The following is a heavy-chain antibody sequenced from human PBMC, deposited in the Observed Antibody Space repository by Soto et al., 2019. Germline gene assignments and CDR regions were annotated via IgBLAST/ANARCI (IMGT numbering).Heavy chain of an antibody. D-gene: IGHD3-10*01. J-gene: IGHJ4*02. V-gene: IGHV4-31*03. Sequence: QVQLQESGPGLVKPSQTLSLTCTVSGGSISNGGYYWTWIRQHPGKGLEWIGYIYFGGRSLYNPSLRSRISMSVDASKNQFSLTMSSLTAAGTAVYYCAKEIREWGQGTLVTVSS. CDR2: IYFGGRS. CDR3: AKEIRE. CDR1: GGSISNGGYY.